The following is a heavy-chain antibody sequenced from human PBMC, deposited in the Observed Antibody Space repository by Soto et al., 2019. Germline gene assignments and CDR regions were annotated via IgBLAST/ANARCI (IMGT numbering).Heavy chain of an antibody. CDR2: ISYDGSTE. CDR3: TKDDGYNDSTYYHYFGMDV. J-gene: IGHJ6*02. Sequence: QLVESGGGVVQPGRSLRLSCAASEFTFSGYYMHWVRQAPGKGLEWVAVISYDGSTEYYADSVKGRFTISRDNSANRLFLQMNSLRPEDTAVYYCTKDDGYNDSTYYHYFGMDVWGQGTTVTVSS. CDR1: EFTFSGYY. V-gene: IGHV3-30*18. D-gene: IGHD5-12*01.